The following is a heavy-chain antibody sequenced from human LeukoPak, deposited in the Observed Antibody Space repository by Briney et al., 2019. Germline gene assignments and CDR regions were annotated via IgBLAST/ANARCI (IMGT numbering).Heavy chain of an antibody. D-gene: IGHD2-8*01. J-gene: IGHJ5*02. CDR3: ARHSLYFDWFDP. V-gene: IGHV4-59*08. CDR2: IYYSGST. Sequence: SETLSLTCTVSGGSISSYYWSWIRQPPGKGLEWIGYIYYSGSTNYNPSLKSRVTISVDTSKNQFSLKLSSVTAADTAVYYCARHSLYFDWFDPWGQGTLVTVSS. CDR1: GGSISSYY.